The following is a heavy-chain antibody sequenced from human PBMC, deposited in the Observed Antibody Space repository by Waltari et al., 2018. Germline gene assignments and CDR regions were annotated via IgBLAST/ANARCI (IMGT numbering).Heavy chain of an antibody. J-gene: IGHJ4*02. CDR3: ARDRGRGLYLDS. CDR2: VHDSGKA. Sequence: QLQLRESGPGLVKPSGTLSLTCAVSGDSMRGTSWWGWVRQSPGKGLEWIGQVHDSGKANYNPSFASRVTVSLDRSNDQLSLRVTSATAADTAVYYCARDRGRGLYLDSWGPGILVTVSP. V-gene: IGHV4-4*02. D-gene: IGHD2-15*01. CDR1: GDSMRGTSW.